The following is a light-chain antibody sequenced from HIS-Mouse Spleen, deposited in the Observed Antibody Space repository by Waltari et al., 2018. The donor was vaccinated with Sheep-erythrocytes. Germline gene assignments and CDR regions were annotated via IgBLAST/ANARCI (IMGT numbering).Light chain of an antibody. CDR1: QSLVHSDGNTY. CDR2: KVS. CDR3: MQGT. V-gene: IGKV2-30*02. Sequence: DVVMTQSPLSLPVTLGQPASISCRSSQSLVHSDGNTYLNWFQQRPGQSPRSLIYKVSNRDSGVPDRLSGSGSGTDFTLKSRRVEAEDVGVYYCMQGTFGQGTKLEIK. J-gene: IGKJ2*01.